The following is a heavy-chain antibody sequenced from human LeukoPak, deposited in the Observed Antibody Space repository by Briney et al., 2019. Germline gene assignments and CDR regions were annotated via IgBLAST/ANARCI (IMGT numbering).Heavy chain of an antibody. CDR2: ISAYNGDT. CDR1: GYTFTNYG. D-gene: IGHD3-10*01. Sequence: GASVKVSCKASGYTFTNYGISWVRQAPGQGLEWMGWISAYNGDTNYAQKVQGRATMTTDTSTSTAFMELRSLRSDDMAVYYCARKPTGIAFDIWGQGTMVTVSS. CDR3: ARKPTGIAFDI. V-gene: IGHV1-18*03. J-gene: IGHJ3*02.